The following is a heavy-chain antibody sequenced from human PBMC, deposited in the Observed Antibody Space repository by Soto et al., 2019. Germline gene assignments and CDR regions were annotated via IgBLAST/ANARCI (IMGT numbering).Heavy chain of an antibody. J-gene: IGHJ6*02. CDR3: VQSRCGGDCLTFYSSHAYYGLDV. D-gene: IGHD2-21*02. CDR1: GFSLSTSGVG. Sequence: ESGPTLVNPTQTLTLTCTFSGFSLSTSGVGVGWIRQPPGKALEWLALIYWDDDKRYSPSLKSRLTITKDTSKKQVVLTMTNMDPVDTATYYCVQSRCGGDCLTFYSSHAYYGLDVWGQGTTVTVSS. CDR2: IYWDDDK. V-gene: IGHV2-5*02.